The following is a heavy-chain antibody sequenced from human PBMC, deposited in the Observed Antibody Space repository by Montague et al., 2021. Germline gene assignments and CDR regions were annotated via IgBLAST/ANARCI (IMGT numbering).Heavy chain of an antibody. CDR3: ARSLYCIGGSCYSGFDP. V-gene: IGHV4-39*01. D-gene: IGHD2-15*01. CDR1: GGSISSNSYC. J-gene: IGHJ5*02. Sequence: SETLSLTCTVSGGSISSNSYCWAWIRQPPGKGLEYVGTTFNTGSSYYSPSLKSRVTISVDTSKNQFSLRLSAVTAADTVVYYCARSLYCIGGSCYSGFDPWGQGTMVTVSS. CDR2: TFNTGSS.